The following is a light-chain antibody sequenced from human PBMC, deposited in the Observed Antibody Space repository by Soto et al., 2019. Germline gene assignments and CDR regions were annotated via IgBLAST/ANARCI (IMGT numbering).Light chain of an antibody. V-gene: IGKV3-20*01. CDR2: GAS. CDR1: QSVRRSY. J-gene: IGKJ1*01. Sequence: EIVLTQSPGTLSLSPGERATLSCRASQSVRRSYIAWYQQKPGQTPRLLIYGASSRAAGIPDRFSGSGAGTAFSITISMLEPGDFVVYDGQQDGSSPRTFGQGTKVEL. CDR3: QQDGSSPRT.